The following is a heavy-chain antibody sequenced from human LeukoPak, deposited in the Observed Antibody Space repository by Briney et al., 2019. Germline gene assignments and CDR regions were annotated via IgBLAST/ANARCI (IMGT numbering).Heavy chain of an antibody. J-gene: IGHJ3*02. CDR1: GGAISSGGYY. CDR2: IYYSGST. Sequence: PSQTLSLTCTVSGGAISSGGYYWSWIRHHPGRGLEWVGYIYYSGSTYYNPSLKSRVTLSVDTSKNQFSLKLSSVTAADTALYYSAREQGSPRPITMTPAAFDIWGQGTMVTVSS. D-gene: IGHD3-22*01. V-gene: IGHV4-31*03. CDR3: AREQGSPRPITMTPAAFDI.